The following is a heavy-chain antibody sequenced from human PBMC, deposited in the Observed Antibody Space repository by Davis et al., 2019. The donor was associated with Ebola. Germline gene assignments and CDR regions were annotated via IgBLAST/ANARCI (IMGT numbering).Heavy chain of an antibody. CDR3: ASPPGYYGMDV. J-gene: IGHJ6*02. CDR1: GGSFSGYY. V-gene: IGHV4-34*01. Sequence: SETLSLTCAVYGGSFSGYYWSWIRQPPGKGLEWIGEINHSGSTNYNPSLKSRVTISVDTSKNQFSLKLSSVTAADPAVYYCASPPGYYGMDVWGQGTTVTVSS. CDR2: INHSGST.